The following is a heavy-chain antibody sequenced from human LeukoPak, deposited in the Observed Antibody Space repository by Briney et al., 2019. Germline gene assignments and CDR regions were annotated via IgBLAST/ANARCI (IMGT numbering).Heavy chain of an antibody. J-gene: IGHJ4*02. CDR1: GFTFSSYN. V-gene: IGHV3-21*01. D-gene: IGHD1-26*01. CDR3: ARQVGATLVDY. CDR2: ISSSSSYI. Sequence: GGSLRLSCAASGFTFSSYNMNWVRQAPGKGLEWVSSISSSSSYIYYADSMKGRFTISRDNAKNSLYLQMNSLRAEDTAVHYCARQVGATLVDYWGQGTLGTVS.